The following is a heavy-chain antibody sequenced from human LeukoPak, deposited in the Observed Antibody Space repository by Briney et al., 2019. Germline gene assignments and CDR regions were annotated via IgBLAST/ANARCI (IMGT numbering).Heavy chain of an antibody. CDR1: GFTFSSYS. V-gene: IGHV3-48*01. J-gene: IGHJ6*03. D-gene: IGHD3/OR15-3a*01. CDR3: ARDYPSPEVGPHYYMDV. Sequence: GGSLRLSCAASGFTFSSYSMNWVRQAPGKGLEWVSYISSSSSTIYYADSVKGRFTISRDNAKNSLYLQMNSLRAEDTAVYYCARDYPSPEVGPHYYMDVWGKGTTVTISS. CDR2: ISSSSSTI.